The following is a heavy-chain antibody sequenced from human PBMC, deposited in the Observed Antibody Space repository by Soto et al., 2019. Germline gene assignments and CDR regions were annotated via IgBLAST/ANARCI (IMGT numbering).Heavy chain of an antibody. D-gene: IGHD4-17*01. J-gene: IGHJ5*02. CDR3: ARDYGGNSGWFDP. V-gene: IGHV1-8*01. CDR2: MSPTSGST. CDR1: GYTFTSYD. Sequence: QVQLVQSGAEVKKPGASVKVSCKASGYTFTSYDLNWVRQATGQGLEWLGWMSPTSGSTGYAQKFQGRVTMTRDASISTAYMELSSLTSEDTAVYYCARDYGGNSGWFDPWGQGTLVTVSS.